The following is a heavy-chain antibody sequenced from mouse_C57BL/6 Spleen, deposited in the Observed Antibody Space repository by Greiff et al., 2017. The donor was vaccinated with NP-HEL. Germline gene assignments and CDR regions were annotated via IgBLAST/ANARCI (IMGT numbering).Heavy chain of an antibody. Sequence: QVHVKQSGAELVKPGASVKLSCKASGYTFTESTIHWVKQRSGQGLEWIGWFYPGSGSIKYNEKFKDKATLTADKSSSTVYMELSRLTSEDSAVYFCARHDFPHYYGSRDAMDYWGQGTSVTVSS. CDR1: GYTFTEST. CDR3: ARHDFPHYYGSRDAMDY. V-gene: IGHV1-62-2*01. D-gene: IGHD1-1*01. CDR2: FYPGSGSI. J-gene: IGHJ4*01.